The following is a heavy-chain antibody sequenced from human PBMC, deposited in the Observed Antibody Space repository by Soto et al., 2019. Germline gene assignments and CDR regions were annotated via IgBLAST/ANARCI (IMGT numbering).Heavy chain of an antibody. D-gene: IGHD4-4*01. CDR3: AKGRDSTLLRWQYFDN. Sequence: QVQLVESGGDVVQSGGSLRLSCAVSGFTFSLYGMHWVRQAPGKGLEWVAFISYEGRNKYYADSVKGRFTISRDNSKNTLSLQMESLRPEDTAVYYCAKGRDSTLLRWQYFDNWGQGTQVTVSS. CDR1: GFTFSLYG. V-gene: IGHV3-30*18. CDR2: ISYEGRNK. J-gene: IGHJ4*02.